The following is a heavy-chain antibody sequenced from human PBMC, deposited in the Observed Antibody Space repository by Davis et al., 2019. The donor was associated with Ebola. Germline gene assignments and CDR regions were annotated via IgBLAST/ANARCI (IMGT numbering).Heavy chain of an antibody. CDR3: ARGVRYYYGSGRPYYYYGMDV. CDR1: GGSFSGYY. D-gene: IGHD3-10*01. Sequence: SQTLSLTCAVYGGSFSGYYWSWIRQPPGKGLEWIGEINHSGSTNYNPSLKSRVTISVDTSKNQFSLKLSSVTAADTAVYYCARGVRYYYGSGRPYYYYGMDVWGQGTTATVSS. CDR2: INHSGST. V-gene: IGHV4-34*01. J-gene: IGHJ6*02.